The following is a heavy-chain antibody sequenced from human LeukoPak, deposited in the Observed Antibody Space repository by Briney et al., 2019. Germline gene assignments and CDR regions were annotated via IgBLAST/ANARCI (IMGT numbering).Heavy chain of an antibody. CDR1: GFSFITYN. V-gene: IGHV3-21*01. J-gene: IGHJ4*02. CDR2: IGSTSSYI. CDR3: ARVKKYYGSGSYYDY. Sequence: GGSLRLSCAASGFSFITYNMNWVRQAPGKGLEWVSSIGSTSSYIYYADSVKGRFTISRDNAKNSLYLQMNSLRAEDTVVYYCARVKKYYGSGSYYDYWGQGTLVTVSS. D-gene: IGHD3-10*01.